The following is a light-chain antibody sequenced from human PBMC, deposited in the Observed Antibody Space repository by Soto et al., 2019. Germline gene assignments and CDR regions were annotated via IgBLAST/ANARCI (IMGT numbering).Light chain of an antibody. CDR2: DAS. Sequence: EFVLTQSPATLSVSPGERVTLSCRASQSISRSLAWYQHKPGQAPRLLIYDASHRATGVPARFSGSGSGTDFTLTISSLEPEDFATYYCQQYNSYSTFGQGTKVEIK. V-gene: IGKV3-11*01. CDR1: QSISRS. J-gene: IGKJ1*01. CDR3: QQYNSYST.